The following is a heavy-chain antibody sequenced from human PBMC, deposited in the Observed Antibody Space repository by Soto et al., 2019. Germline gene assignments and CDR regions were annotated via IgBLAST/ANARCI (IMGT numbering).Heavy chain of an antibody. Sequence: QVHLVESGGDLVKPGGSLRLSCAASGFTFSDYYMNWIRQAPGKGLDWVSSISSRDNTIYYADSVQVRFTISRDNAKNSLYLQMNSLRAEDTAVYYCARTYGGYPPLYYGMDVWGQGTTVTVSS. CDR1: GFTFSDYY. D-gene: IGHD5-12*01. CDR3: ARTYGGYPPLYYGMDV. CDR2: ISSRDNTI. J-gene: IGHJ6*02. V-gene: IGHV3-11*01.